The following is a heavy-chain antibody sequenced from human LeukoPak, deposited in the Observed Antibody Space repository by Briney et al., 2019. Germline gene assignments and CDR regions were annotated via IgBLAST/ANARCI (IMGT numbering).Heavy chain of an antibody. D-gene: IGHD3-22*01. CDR2: VIAIFGRV. Sequence: SVKVSCKASRGTFSSYGISWVRQAPGHGLEWMGGVIAIFGRVKYGQKFQGRATITTDESTSTAYMELSSLTSEDTGVYYCARGELGDSSGFSFFDYWGQGTLVTVSS. CDR3: ARGELGDSSGFSFFDY. J-gene: IGHJ4*02. V-gene: IGHV1-69*05. CDR1: RGTFSSYG.